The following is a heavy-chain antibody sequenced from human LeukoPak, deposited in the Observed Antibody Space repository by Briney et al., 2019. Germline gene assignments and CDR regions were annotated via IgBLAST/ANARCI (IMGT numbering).Heavy chain of an antibody. D-gene: IGHD3-10*01. V-gene: IGHV3-53*01. CDR3: AGGTYYGTGTRPGYLNY. Sequence: GGSLRLSCAASNFSVNNNYIDWVRQAPGKGLEWVSSLDNFGAKYYGDSVTGRFTISRDLSKNTVYLQMSSLRADDTAVYYCAGGTYYGTGTRPGYLNYWGLGTLVTVSS. CDR2: LDNFGAK. J-gene: IGHJ4*02. CDR1: NFSVNNNY.